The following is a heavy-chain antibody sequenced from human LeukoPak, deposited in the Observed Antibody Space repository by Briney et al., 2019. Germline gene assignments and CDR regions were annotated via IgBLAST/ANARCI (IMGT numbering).Heavy chain of an antibody. V-gene: IGHV4-59*08. CDR3: ARHRRWLQSEFDY. CDR2: IYYSGST. J-gene: IGHJ4*02. CDR1: GGSISSYY. Sequence: SETLSLTCTVSGGSISSYYWSWIRQPPGKGLEWIGYIYYSGSTNHNPSLKSRVTISVDTSKNQFSLKLSSVTAADTAVYYCARHRRWLQSEFDYWGQGTLVTVSA. D-gene: IGHD5-24*01.